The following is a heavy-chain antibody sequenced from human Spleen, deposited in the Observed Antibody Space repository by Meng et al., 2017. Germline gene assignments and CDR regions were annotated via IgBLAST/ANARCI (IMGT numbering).Heavy chain of an antibody. CDR3: ARDRRSRKYDF. V-gene: IGHV3-66*01. J-gene: IGHJ4*02. D-gene: IGHD6-13*01. CDR1: GFTVSHNY. CDR2: IYSGGNT. Sequence: GGSLRLSCAASGFTVSHNYMSWVRQAPGKGLEWVSVIYSGGNTYYADSVKGRFTISRDNSKNTVYLQMNSLRAEDTAVYYCARDRRSRKYDFWGQGTLVTVSS.